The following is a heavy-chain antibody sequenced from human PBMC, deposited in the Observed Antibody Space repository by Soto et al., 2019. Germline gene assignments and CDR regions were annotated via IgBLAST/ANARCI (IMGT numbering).Heavy chain of an antibody. D-gene: IGHD3-22*01. CDR3: AKDLMGYYDSSGPSPYFDY. CDR1: GFTFSSYG. CDR2: ISYDGSNK. J-gene: IGHJ4*02. V-gene: IGHV3-30*18. Sequence: LRLSCAASGFTFSSYGMHWVRQAPGKGLEWVAVISYDGSNKYYADSVKGRFTISRDNSKNTLYLQMNSLRAEDTAVYYCAKDLMGYYDSSGPSPYFDYWGQGTLVTVSS.